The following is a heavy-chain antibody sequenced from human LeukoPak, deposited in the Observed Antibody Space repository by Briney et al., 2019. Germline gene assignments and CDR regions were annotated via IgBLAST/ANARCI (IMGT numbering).Heavy chain of an antibody. J-gene: IGHJ6*02. Sequence: SQTLSLTCTVSGGSISSGGYYWSWIRQPPGKGLEWIGEINHSGSTNYNPSLKSRVTISVDTSKNQFSLKLSSVTAADTAVYYCASVDSSSWYYYYYGMDVWGQGTTVTVSS. CDR1: GGSISSGGYY. CDR2: INHSGST. CDR3: ASVDSSSWYYYYYGMDV. V-gene: IGHV4-30-2*01. D-gene: IGHD6-13*01.